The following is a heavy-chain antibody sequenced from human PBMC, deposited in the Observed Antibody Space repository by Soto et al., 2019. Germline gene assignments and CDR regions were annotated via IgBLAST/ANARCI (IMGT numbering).Heavy chain of an antibody. D-gene: IGHD2-8*01. CDR3: ARGGYAGDWFDP. V-gene: IGHV4-30-4*01. CDR2: IYYSGST. CDR1: GGSISSGDYY. Sequence: TLSLTCTVSGGSISSGDYYWSWIRQPPGKGLEWIGYIYYSGSTYYNPSLKSRVTISVDTSKNQFSLKLSSVTAADAAVYYCARGGYAGDWFDPWGQGXLVTVYS. J-gene: IGHJ5*02.